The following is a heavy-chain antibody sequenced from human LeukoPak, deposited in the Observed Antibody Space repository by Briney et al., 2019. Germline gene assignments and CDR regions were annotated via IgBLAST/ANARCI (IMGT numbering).Heavy chain of an antibody. CDR2: ISYDGSNK. V-gene: IGHV3-30-3*01. Sequence: GGSLRLSCAASGFTFSSYAMHWVRQAPGKGLEWVAVISYDGSNKYYADSVKGRFTISRDNSKNTLYLQMNSLRAEDTAVYYCPTGIYDSSGYSDYWGQGTLVTVSS. J-gene: IGHJ4*02. CDR1: GFTFSSYA. D-gene: IGHD3-22*01. CDR3: PTGIYDSSGYSDY.